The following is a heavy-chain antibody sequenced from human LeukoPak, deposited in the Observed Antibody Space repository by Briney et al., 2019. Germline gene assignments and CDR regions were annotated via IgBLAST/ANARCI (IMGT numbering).Heavy chain of an antibody. CDR3: ARDGERDYGDSNGAFDI. V-gene: IGHV3-48*03. CDR2: ISSSGSTI. CDR1: GFTFSSYE. J-gene: IGHJ3*02. D-gene: IGHD4-17*01. Sequence: GGSLRLSCAASGFTFSSYEMNWVRQAPGKGLEWVSYISSSGSTIYYADSVKGRFTISRDNAKNSLYLQMNSLRAEGTAVYYCARDGERDYGDSNGAFDIWGQGTMVTVSS.